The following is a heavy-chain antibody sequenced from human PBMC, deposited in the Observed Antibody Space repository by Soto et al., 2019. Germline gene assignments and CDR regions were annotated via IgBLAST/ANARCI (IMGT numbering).Heavy chain of an antibody. CDR1: GFTFSNYW. Sequence: EVRLVESGGGLVQPGGSLRLSCVASGFTFSNYWMSWVRQAPGKGLEWVANIKGDESEKRYVDSVKGRFTISRDNAKNSVYLQMNSLRVEDTALYYCGRDEVRNGVGVWGQGTTVTVSS. CDR2: IKGDESEK. V-gene: IGHV3-7*01. CDR3: GRDEVRNGVGV. J-gene: IGHJ6*02.